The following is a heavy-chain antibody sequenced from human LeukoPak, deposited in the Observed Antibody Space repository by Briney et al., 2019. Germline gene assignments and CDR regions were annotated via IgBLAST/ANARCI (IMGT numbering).Heavy chain of an antibody. D-gene: IGHD2-21*02. CDR1: GGTFSSYA. Sequence: ASVKVSCKASGGTFSSYAISWVRQAPGQGLEWMGGIIPIFGTANYAQKFQGRVTITADESTSTAYMELSSLRSEDTAVYYCARVVTASLTGYYCYYGMDVWGQGTTVTVSS. J-gene: IGHJ6*02. V-gene: IGHV1-69*13. CDR2: IIPIFGTA. CDR3: ARVVTASLTGYYCYYGMDV.